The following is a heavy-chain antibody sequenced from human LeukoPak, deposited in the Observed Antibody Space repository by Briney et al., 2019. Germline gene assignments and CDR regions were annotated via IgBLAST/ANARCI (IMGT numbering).Heavy chain of an antibody. Sequence: GASVKVSCKASGYTFTSYYMHWVRQAPGQGLEWMGIINPSGGSTSYAQKFQGRVTMTRDTSTSTVYMELSSLRSEDTAVYYCARGSPPLRWSSGWSTYFDYWGQGTLVTVSS. J-gene: IGHJ4*02. CDR3: ARGSPPLRWSSGWSTYFDY. D-gene: IGHD6-19*01. V-gene: IGHV1-46*01. CDR2: INPSGGST. CDR1: GYTFTSYY.